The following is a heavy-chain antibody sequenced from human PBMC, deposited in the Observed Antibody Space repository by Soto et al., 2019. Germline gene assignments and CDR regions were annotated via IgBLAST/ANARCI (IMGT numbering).Heavy chain of an antibody. D-gene: IGHD2-15*01. J-gene: IGHJ4*02. Sequence: EVQLLESGGGLVQPGGSLRLSCAASGFTFSSYAMSWVRQAPGKGLEWVSAISGSGGSTYYADSVKGRFTISRDNSKNTLYLQMNSLRAEDTAVYYCAKDERYCSGGSCYGADYWGQGTLVTVSS. V-gene: IGHV3-23*01. CDR1: GFTFSSYA. CDR3: AKDERYCSGGSCYGADY. CDR2: ISGSGGST.